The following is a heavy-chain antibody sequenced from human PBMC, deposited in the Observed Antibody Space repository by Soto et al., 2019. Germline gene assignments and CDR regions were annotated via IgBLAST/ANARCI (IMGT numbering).Heavy chain of an antibody. CDR2: IIPMYATT. V-gene: IGHV1-69*06. CDR3: AQTPPLGLVIRDYYLYTMDV. CDR1: GGTFSRHV. Sequence: SVKVACKASGGTFSRHVINWVRQAPGQGLEWMGGIIPMYATTKYAQKYQGRFTISADKSALTAYMELSGLRSDDTAIYYCAQTPPLGLVIRDYYLYTMDVCGQGPTVIVSS. J-gene: IGHJ6*01. D-gene: IGHD3-10*01.